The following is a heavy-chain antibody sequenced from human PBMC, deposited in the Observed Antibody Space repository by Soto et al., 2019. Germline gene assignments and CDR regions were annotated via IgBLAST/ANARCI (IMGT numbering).Heavy chain of an antibody. CDR3: ARDDYKDGGNNWFDP. CDR1: GGCSTNYY. J-gene: IGHJ5*02. V-gene: IGHV4-4*07. D-gene: IGHD3-16*01. CDR2: MYTKERT. Sequence: ETLSRTCTDSGGCSTNYYWSWIRRPAGKGLEWIGSMYTKERTNYNLSFKSRVTMSVDTSKNQFSLKLNAVTAADTAVYYCARDDYKDGGNNWFDPWGQGTLVTVSS.